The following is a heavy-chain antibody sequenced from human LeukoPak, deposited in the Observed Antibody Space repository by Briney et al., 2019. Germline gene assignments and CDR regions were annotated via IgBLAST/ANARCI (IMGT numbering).Heavy chain of an antibody. CDR2: IRSKRYGGTT. D-gene: IGHD3-9*01. CDR1: AFTFGDSV. Sequence: GRSLRLSCTASAFTFGDSVMSWFRQAPGKGLEWVSFIRSKRYGGTTQYAASVKGRFTISRDDSKSIAYLQMNSLKTEDTAVYYCSRNYDVLAGYYPPDYWGQGTLVTVSS. V-gene: IGHV3-49*03. CDR3: SRNYDVLAGYYPPDY. J-gene: IGHJ4*02.